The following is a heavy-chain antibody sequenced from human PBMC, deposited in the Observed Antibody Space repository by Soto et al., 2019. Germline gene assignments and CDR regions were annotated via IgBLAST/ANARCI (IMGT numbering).Heavy chain of an antibody. V-gene: IGHV4-4*07. Sequence: SETLSLTCTVSSASLSNYYWSWIRQPAGKGLEWIGRIFPTGNTDYNPSLRSRVTMSVDTSKNQFSLKLNSVTAADTAVYYCARGSLGPDYWGPGTLVTVSS. D-gene: IGHD1-26*01. J-gene: IGHJ4*02. CDR2: IFPTGNT. CDR3: ARGSLGPDY. CDR1: SASLSNYY.